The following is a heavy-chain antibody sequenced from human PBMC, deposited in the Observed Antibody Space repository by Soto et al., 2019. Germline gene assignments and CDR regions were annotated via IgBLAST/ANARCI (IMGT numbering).Heavy chain of an antibody. V-gene: IGHV1-18*01. CDR3: ARGIAAAGTPYYFDY. J-gene: IGHJ4*02. D-gene: IGHD6-13*01. CDR1: GYTFTSYG. CDR2: ISAYNGNT. Sequence: ASVKVSCKASGYTFTSYGISWVRQAPGQGLEWMGWISAYNGNTNYAQKLQGRVTMTTATSTSTAYMELRSLRSDDTAVYYCARGIAAAGTPYYFDYWGQGTLVTVSS.